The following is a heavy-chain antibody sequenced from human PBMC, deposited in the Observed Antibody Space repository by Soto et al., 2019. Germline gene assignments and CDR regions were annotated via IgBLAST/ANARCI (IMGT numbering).Heavy chain of an antibody. Sequence: QVQVQESGPGLVKPSQTLSLTCTVSGGSISSGDFYWSWIRQPPGKGLEWIGYVYYSGYTYYNPSLKRRLSIPVDTSKNPFSLMLRSVTAADTAVYYCARTSIIHYVMDVWGQGTTVIVSS. CDR1: GGSISSGDFY. J-gene: IGHJ6*02. V-gene: IGHV4-30-4*01. CDR3: ARTSIIHYVMDV. CDR2: VYYSGYT.